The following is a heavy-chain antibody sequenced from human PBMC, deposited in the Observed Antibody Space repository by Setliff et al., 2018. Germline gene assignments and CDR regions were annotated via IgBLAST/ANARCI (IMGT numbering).Heavy chain of an antibody. V-gene: IGHV3-20*04. CDR2: INWNGDRT. CDR3: AKDRSRDYDDSSGYDH. D-gene: IGHD3-22*01. J-gene: IGHJ4*02. Sequence: GGSLRLSCAASGFTFDVYDLNWVRQAPGKGLKWVSSINWNGDRTGYADSVKGRFTISRDNAKNSLYLQMNRLRAEDTALYYCAKDRSRDYDDSSGYDHWGQGTLVTVSS. CDR1: GFTFDVYD.